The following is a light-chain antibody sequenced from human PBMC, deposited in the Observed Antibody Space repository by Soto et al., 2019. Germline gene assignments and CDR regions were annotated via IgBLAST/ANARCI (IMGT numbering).Light chain of an antibody. CDR2: TSF. CDR1: QSIGTF. V-gene: IGKV1-39*01. J-gene: IGKJ1*01. CDR3: QHAFSAEWT. Sequence: IQMTQSPSSLSASVGDRVSITCRASQSIGTFFNWYQQKPGEAPNLLIHTSFTLYSGVPSRFSGTGSGTDFTLTISSLQPEDCATYFCQHAFSAEWTFGQGTKV.